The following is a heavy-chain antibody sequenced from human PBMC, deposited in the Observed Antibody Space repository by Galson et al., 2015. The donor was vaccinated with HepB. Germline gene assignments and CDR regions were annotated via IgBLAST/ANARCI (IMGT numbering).Heavy chain of an antibody. Sequence: SVKVPCKASGYTFTTYSMNWVRQVPGQGLEWMGWINTDTGNPTYAQGFTGRFVFSLDTSVSTTYLQISSLKVEDTAVYYCARARDTNNYYFGYWGQGTLVTVSS. CDR3: ARARDTNNYYFGY. V-gene: IGHV7-4-1*02. D-gene: IGHD5-24*01. CDR2: INTDTGNP. J-gene: IGHJ4*02. CDR1: GYTFTTYS.